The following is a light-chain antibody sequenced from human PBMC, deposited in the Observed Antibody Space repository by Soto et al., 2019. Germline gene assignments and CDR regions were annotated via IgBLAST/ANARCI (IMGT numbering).Light chain of an antibody. V-gene: IGLV2-8*01. Sequence: LTQPPSASGSPGQAVAISCPGTSSDVGGYNYVSWYQQHPGKAPKLMIYEVNKRPSGVPDRFSGSKSGNTASLTVSGLQAEDEADYYCSSYAGSSHVFGTGTKVTVL. CDR2: EVN. CDR1: SSDVGGYNY. CDR3: SSYAGSSHV. J-gene: IGLJ1*01.